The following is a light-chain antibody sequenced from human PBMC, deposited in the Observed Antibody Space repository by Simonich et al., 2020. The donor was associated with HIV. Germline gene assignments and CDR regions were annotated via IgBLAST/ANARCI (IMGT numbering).Light chain of an antibody. CDR2: DAS. Sequence: EIVLTQSPGTLSLSLGERATLSCRSSLSVDSSFLAWYQQKPGLAPRLLMSDASSRATGIPDRFSGSGSGTDFTLTISRLEPEDFAVYYCQQYGRSPLTFGGGTKVEI. J-gene: IGKJ4*01. CDR1: LSVDSSF. CDR3: QQYGRSPLT. V-gene: IGKV3D-20*01.